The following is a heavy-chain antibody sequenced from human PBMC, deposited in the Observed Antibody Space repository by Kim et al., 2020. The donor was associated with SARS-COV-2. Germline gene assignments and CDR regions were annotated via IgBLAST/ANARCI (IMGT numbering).Heavy chain of an antibody. J-gene: IGHJ4*02. CDR3: ARAKTLPARRHTNCSSTSCYPQRGVSAGYFDY. D-gene: IGHD2-2*01. CDR2: INHSGST. Sequence: SETLSLTCAVYGGSFSGYYWSWIRQPPGKGLEWIGEINHSGSTNYNPSLKSRVTISVDTSKNQFSLKLSSVTAADTAVYYCARAKTLPARRHTNCSSTSCYPQRGVSAGYFDYWGQGTLVTVSS. CDR1: GGSFSGYY. V-gene: IGHV4-34*01.